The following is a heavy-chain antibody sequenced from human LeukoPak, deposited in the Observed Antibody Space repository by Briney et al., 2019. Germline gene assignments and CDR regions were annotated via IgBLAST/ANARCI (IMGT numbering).Heavy chain of an antibody. J-gene: IGHJ4*02. Sequence: GGSLRLSCATSAFTVSTCAMSWVRQAPGEGLEWVSSISSSSSYIYYADSVKGRFTISRDNAKNSLYLQMNSLRAEDTAVYYCARGLAAAADWGQGTLVTVSS. V-gene: IGHV3-21*01. D-gene: IGHD6-13*01. CDR3: ARGLAAAAD. CDR2: ISSSSSYI. CDR1: AFTVSTCA.